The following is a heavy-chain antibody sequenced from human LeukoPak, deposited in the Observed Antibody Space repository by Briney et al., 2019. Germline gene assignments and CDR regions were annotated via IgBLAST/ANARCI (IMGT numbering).Heavy chain of an antibody. J-gene: IGHJ4*02. CDR2: ISDSGVSI. V-gene: IGHV3-48*03. D-gene: IGHD4-23*01. CDR3: VRGRHRANNYGGDY. CDR1: GFTFSAYE. Sequence: PGGSLRLSCATSGFTFSAYEMNWVRQAPGKGLEWISYISDSGVSIHYADSVRGRFSISRDNAKDALLLQMNTLRAEDTGVYYCVRGRHRANNYGGDYWGQGTLVTVSS.